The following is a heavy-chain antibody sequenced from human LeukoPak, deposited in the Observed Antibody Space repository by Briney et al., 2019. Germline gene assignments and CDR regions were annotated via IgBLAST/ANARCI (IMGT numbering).Heavy chain of an antibody. CDR2: INPNSGDT. J-gene: IGHJ4*02. Sequence: ASVKVSCKASGYTFTGYHMHWVRQAPGQGLEWMGWINPNSGDTSYAQDFQGRVTMTSDTSITTAYMELSGLRSDDTAVYYCARRECSGGSCYSAGFDYWGQGTLVTVSS. CDR1: GYTFTGYH. V-gene: IGHV1-2*02. CDR3: ARRECSGGSCYSAGFDY. D-gene: IGHD2-15*01.